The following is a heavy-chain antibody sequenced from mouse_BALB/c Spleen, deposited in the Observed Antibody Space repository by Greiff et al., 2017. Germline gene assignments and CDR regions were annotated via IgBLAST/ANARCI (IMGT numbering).Heavy chain of an antibody. Sequence: QVQLKESGPGLVAPSQSLSITCTVSGFSLTSYGVHWVRQPPGKGLEWLGVIWAGGSTNYNSALMSRLSISKDNSKSQVFLKMNSLQTDDTAMYYCARDKFYYGSTFDYWGQGTTLTVSS. V-gene: IGHV2-9*02. J-gene: IGHJ2*01. CDR3: ARDKFYYGSTFDY. CDR1: GFSLTSYG. CDR2: IWAGGST. D-gene: IGHD1-1*01.